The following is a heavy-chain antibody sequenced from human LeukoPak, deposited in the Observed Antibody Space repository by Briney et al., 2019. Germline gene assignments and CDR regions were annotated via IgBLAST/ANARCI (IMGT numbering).Heavy chain of an antibody. J-gene: IGHJ4*02. Sequence: GGSLRLSCEGSAFIFSGHWMNWVRQTPGKGLEWVASIKEDGSERQYVDSVKGRFSISRDNTKGSLFLQLNSLRAEDTAVYYCARQKTPHGNFDYWGQGTLVTVSS. CDR2: IKEDGSER. D-gene: IGHD1-26*01. CDR3: ARQKTPHGNFDY. CDR1: AFIFSGHW. V-gene: IGHV3-7*03.